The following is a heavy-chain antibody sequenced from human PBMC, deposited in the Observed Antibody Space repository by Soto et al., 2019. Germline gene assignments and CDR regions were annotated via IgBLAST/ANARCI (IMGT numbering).Heavy chain of an antibody. D-gene: IGHD2-15*01. CDR1: GFTFSNAW. CDR3: TTDSEDIVVVVAAKGVVDY. J-gene: IGHJ4*02. CDR2: IKSKTDGGTT. V-gene: IGHV3-15*07. Sequence: PGGSLRLSCAASGFTFSNAWMNWVRQAPGKGLEWVGRIKSKTDGGTTDYAAPVKGRFTISRDDSKNTLYLQMNSLKTEDTAVYYCTTDSEDIVVVVAAKGVVDYWGQGTLVTVSS.